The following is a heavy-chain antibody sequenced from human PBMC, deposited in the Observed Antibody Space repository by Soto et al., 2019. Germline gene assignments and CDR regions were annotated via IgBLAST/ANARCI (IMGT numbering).Heavy chain of an antibody. Sequence: XVKVSCKASGYTFTSYDINWVRQATGQGLEWMGWMNPNSGNTGYAQKFQGRVTMTRNTSISTAYMELSSLRSEDKAVYYCARGNDFWSGYRNTDFDYWGQGTLVTVSS. CDR1: GYTFTSYD. CDR2: MNPNSGNT. V-gene: IGHV1-8*01. D-gene: IGHD3-3*01. J-gene: IGHJ4*02. CDR3: ARGNDFWSGYRNTDFDY.